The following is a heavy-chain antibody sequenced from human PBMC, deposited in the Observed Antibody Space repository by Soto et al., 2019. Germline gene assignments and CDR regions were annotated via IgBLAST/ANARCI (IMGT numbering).Heavy chain of an antibody. V-gene: IGHV3-49*03. CDR1: GFTFGDYA. J-gene: IGHJ4*02. Sequence: PGGSLRLSCTASGFTFGDYAMTWFRQAPGKGLEWVSFIRGKPYGWTTLYAASVKGRFTISRDDSKSIAYLQMNSLETEDTAVYYCTRFVDNISGHYDYWGQGALVTVSS. CDR3: TRFVDNISGHYDY. D-gene: IGHD6-19*01. CDR2: IRGKPYGWTT.